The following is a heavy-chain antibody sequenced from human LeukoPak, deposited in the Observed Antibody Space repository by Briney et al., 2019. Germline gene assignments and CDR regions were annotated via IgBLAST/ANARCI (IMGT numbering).Heavy chain of an antibody. CDR3: ADSSGYDPKLFDY. V-gene: IGHV1-69*04. CDR1: GGTFSSYA. CDR2: IIPILGIA. Sequence: SVKVSCKASGGTFSSYAISWVRQAPGQGLEWMGRIIPILGIANYAQKFQGRVSITADKSTSTAYMELSSLRSEDTAVYYCADSSGYDPKLFDYWGQGTLVTVSS. J-gene: IGHJ4*02. D-gene: IGHD3-22*01.